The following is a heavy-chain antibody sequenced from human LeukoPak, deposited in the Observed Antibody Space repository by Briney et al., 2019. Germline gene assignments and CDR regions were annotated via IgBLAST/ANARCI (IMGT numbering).Heavy chain of an antibody. CDR3: ARMAGLSWFDP. D-gene: IGHD5-24*01. V-gene: IGHV3-48*04. J-gene: IGHJ5*02. CDR1: GFTFSSYS. CDR2: ISSSSSTI. Sequence: GGSLRLSCAASGFTFSSYSMNWVRQAPGKGLEWVSYISSSSSTIYYADPVKGRFTISRDNAKNSLYLQMNSLRAEDTAVYYCARMAGLSWFDPWGQGTLVTVSS.